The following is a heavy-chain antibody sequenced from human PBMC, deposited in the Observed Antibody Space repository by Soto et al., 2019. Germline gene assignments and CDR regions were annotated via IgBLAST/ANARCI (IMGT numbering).Heavy chain of an antibody. CDR1: GYSFTSYW. D-gene: IGHD2-21*01. Sequence: GESLKISCKGSGYSFTSYWIGWVRQMPGKGLEWMGIIYPGDSDTRYSPSFQGQVTISADKSISTAYLQWSSLKASDTAMCYCARRPRLRSRYYGMDVWGQGTTVTVSS. J-gene: IGHJ6*02. CDR3: ARRPRLRSRYYGMDV. CDR2: IYPGDSDT. V-gene: IGHV5-51*01.